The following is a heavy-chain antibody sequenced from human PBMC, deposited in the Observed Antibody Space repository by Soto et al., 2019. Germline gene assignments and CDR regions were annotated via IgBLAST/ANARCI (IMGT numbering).Heavy chain of an antibody. CDR3: ANIGRSDRAFDI. CDR2: IKPDGSAT. D-gene: IGHD5-12*01. V-gene: IGHV3-7*01. CDR1: GFSLSTNW. J-gene: IGHJ3*02. Sequence: GGCLRLSCAASGFSLSTNWMHWVRQAPGKGLEWVANIKPDGSATIYVDSVKGRFSISRDNAKNSLYLQMNSLRAEDTAVYYCANIGRSDRAFDIWGQGTMVTVSS.